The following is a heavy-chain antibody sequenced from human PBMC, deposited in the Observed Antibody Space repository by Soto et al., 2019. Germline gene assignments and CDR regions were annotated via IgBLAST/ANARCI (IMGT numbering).Heavy chain of an antibody. CDR2: ISSSSSTI. D-gene: IGHD6-13*01. V-gene: IGHV3-48*02. Sequence: GGSLRLSCAASGFTFSSYSMNWVRQAPGKGLEWVSYISSSSSTIYYADSVKGRFTISRDNAKNSLYLQMNSLRDEDTAVHYCARVTSRSSSYNWFDPWGQGTLVTVSS. CDR1: GFTFSSYS. CDR3: ARVTSRSSSYNWFDP. J-gene: IGHJ5*02.